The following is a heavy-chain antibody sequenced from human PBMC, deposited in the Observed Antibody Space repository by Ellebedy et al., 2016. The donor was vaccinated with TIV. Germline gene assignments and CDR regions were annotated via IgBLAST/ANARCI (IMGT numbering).Heavy chain of an antibody. Sequence: GGSLRLXXAASGFTFSIYDMHWVRQATGKGLEWVSGINTGGDTDYADSVRGRLTISRENAKNSLYLEVNSLRAEDTAVYYCARGGPAMVRGVSYGMDVWGQGTTVTVSS. CDR2: INTGGDT. J-gene: IGHJ6*02. D-gene: IGHD3-10*01. CDR1: GFTFSIYD. CDR3: ARGGPAMVRGVSYGMDV. V-gene: IGHV3-13*01.